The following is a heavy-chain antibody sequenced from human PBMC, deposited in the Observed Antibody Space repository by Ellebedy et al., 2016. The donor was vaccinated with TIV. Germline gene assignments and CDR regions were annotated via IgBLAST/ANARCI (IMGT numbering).Heavy chain of an antibody. CDR2: ISYDGSNT. CDR1: GFTFSSYG. V-gene: IGHV3-30*03. CDR3: ARGGDWGKWGPISYSFDY. Sequence: GESLKISCAASGFTFSSYGMHWVRQAPGKGLEWVAVISYDGSNTYYADSVKGRFTISRDNSKNTLYLQMNSLRAEDTAVYYCARGGDWGKWGPISYSFDYWGQGTLVTVSS. D-gene: IGHD2-21*02. J-gene: IGHJ4*02.